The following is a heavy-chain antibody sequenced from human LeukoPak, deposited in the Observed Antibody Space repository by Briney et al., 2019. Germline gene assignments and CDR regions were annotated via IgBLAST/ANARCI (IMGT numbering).Heavy chain of an antibody. J-gene: IGHJ4*02. CDR1: GFTFDDYA. D-gene: IGHD3-9*01. V-gene: IGHV3-9*01. CDR2: ISWNGGSI. Sequence: PGRSLGLSCAASGFTFDDYAMHWVRQPPGKGLEWVSGISWNGGSIGYADSVKGRITISRDNAKNSLYLQMNSLRAEDTALYYCAKSLSYFDWSPLNYWGQGTLVTVSS. CDR3: AKSLSYFDWSPLNY.